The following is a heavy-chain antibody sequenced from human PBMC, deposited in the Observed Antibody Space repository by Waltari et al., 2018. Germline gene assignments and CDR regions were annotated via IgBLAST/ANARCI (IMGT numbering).Heavy chain of an antibody. V-gene: IGHV3-74*01. J-gene: IGHJ3*02. CDR1: GFTFSSYW. CDR2: INGEGSGK. D-gene: IGHD3-10*01. CDR3: ARATNSDGGRAFDI. Sequence: EVQLVESGGGLVQPGGSLRLSCAASGFTFSSYWVHWVRQAPGKGLVWVSRINGEGSGKNYAGSGKGRFTISRDNAKNTLFLQMNSLRAEDTAVYYCARATNSDGGRAFDIWGQGTMVTVSS.